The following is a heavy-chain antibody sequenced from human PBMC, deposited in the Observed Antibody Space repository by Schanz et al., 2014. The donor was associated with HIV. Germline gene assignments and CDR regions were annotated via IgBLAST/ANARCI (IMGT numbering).Heavy chain of an antibody. CDR2: ISGGGGKT. V-gene: IGHV3-23*01. CDR1: GFLFSSYG. J-gene: IGHJ6*02. CDR3: ARRSTPGGYYGMDV. Sequence: EVQLLESGGGLVQPGGSLRLSCAASGFLFSSYGMSWVRQAPGKGLEWVSIISGGGGKTYYADSVKGRVTISRDNSKNTLFLQMNSLRAEDTAVYYCARRSTPGGYYGMDVWGQGTTVTVSS. D-gene: IGHD2-15*01.